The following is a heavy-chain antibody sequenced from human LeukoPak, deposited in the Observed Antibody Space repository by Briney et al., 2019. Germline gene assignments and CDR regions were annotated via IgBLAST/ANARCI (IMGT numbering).Heavy chain of an antibody. D-gene: IGHD3-22*01. Sequence: SETLSLTCAVYGGSFSGYYWSWIRQPPGKGLEWIGEINHSGSTNYNPSLKSRVTISVDTSKNQFSLKLGSVTAADTAVYYCAGGGEYYYDSSGYSPPDYWGQGTLVTVSS. CDR1: GGSFSGYY. V-gene: IGHV4-34*01. CDR3: AGGGEYYYDSSGYSPPDY. CDR2: INHSGST. J-gene: IGHJ4*02.